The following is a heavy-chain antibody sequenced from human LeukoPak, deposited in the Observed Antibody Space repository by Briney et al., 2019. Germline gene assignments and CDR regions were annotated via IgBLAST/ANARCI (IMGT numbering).Heavy chain of an antibody. CDR2: ISSSSSYI. CDR1: GFTFSSYS. Sequence: GGSLRLSCAASGFTFSSYSMNWVRQAPGKGLEWVSFISSSSSYIYYADSVKGRFTISRDDAKNSLYLQMNSLRAEDTAVYYCARSEMGYYNYYMDVWGKGTTVTISS. CDR3: ARSEMGYYNYYMDV. D-gene: IGHD5-24*01. V-gene: IGHV3-21*01. J-gene: IGHJ6*03.